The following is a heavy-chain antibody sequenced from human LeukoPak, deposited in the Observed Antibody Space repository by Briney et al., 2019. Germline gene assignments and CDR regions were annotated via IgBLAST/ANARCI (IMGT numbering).Heavy chain of an antibody. Sequence: GGSLRLSCAASGFTFSSYGMHWVRQAPGKGLEWVAFIRYDGSNKYYADSVKGRFTISRDNSKDTLYLQMNSLRAEDTAVYYCARVGHYYGSGSYYNDPYFDYWGQGTLVTVSS. V-gene: IGHV3-30*02. CDR1: GFTFSSYG. CDR3: ARVGHYYGSGSYYNDPYFDY. CDR2: IRYDGSNK. D-gene: IGHD3-10*01. J-gene: IGHJ4*02.